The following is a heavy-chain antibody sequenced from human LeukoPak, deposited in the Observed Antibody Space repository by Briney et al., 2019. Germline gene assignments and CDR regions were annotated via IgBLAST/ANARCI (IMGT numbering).Heavy chain of an antibody. J-gene: IGHJ4*02. CDR2: ISGSGGST. V-gene: IGHV3-23*01. Sequence: GGSLRLSCVASGFTFSSYAMSWVRQAPGKGLEWVSAISGSGGSTYYADSVKGRFTISRDNAKNSLYLQMNSLRAEDTAVYYCARKYYYDSSGYPHFDYWGQGTLVTVSS. CDR1: GFTFSSYA. CDR3: ARKYYYDSSGYPHFDY. D-gene: IGHD3-22*01.